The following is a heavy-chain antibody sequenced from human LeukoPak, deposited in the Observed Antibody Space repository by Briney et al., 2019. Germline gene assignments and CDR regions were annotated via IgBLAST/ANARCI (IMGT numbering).Heavy chain of an antibody. J-gene: IGHJ5*02. CDR1: GGSFSGYY. CDR2: INRSGST. V-gene: IGHV4-34*01. CDR3: ARGITMIVVVISLSWFDP. Sequence: SETLSLTCAVYGGSFSGYYWSWIRQPPGKGLEWIGEINRSGSTNFNPSLKSRVTISVDTSKNQFSLKLSSVTAEDTAVYYYARGITMIVVVISLSWFDPWGQGTLVTVSS. D-gene: IGHD3-22*01.